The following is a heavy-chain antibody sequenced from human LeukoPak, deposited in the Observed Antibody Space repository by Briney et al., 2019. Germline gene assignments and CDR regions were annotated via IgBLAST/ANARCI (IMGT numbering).Heavy chain of an antibody. Sequence: SDTLSLTCTVSGASISLYYWSWLRQPPGKGLEWIGYVSYSGSTSYSPSLESRVTISVDTSRNQFSLKLTSVTAADTAVYYCARSRDGSNAYYLDSWGRGTLVTVSS. CDR3: ARSRDGSNAYYLDS. V-gene: IGHV4-59*07. D-gene: IGHD5-24*01. J-gene: IGHJ4*02. CDR2: VSYSGST. CDR1: GASISLYY.